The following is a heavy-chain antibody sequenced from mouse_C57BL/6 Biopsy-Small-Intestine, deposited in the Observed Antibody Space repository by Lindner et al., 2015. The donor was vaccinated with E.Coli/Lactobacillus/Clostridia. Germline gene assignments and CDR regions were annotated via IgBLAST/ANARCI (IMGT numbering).Heavy chain of an antibody. Sequence: VQLQESGAELVRPGTSVKMSCKAAGYTFTNYWISWVKQRPGHGLEWIGDFFPGGGFTNYNEKFKGKATLTADTSSTTAYMQLSSLTSEDSAIYYCARSLSSYYYDSREIPGFAYWGQGTLVTVSA. CDR2: FFPGGGFT. CDR3: ARSLSSYYYDSREIPGFAY. D-gene: IGHD1-1*01. J-gene: IGHJ3*01. CDR1: GYTFTNYW. V-gene: IGHV1-63*02.